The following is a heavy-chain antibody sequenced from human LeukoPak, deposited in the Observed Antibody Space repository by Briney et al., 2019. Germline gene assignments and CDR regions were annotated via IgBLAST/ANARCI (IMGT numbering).Heavy chain of an antibody. Sequence: GGSLRLSCAASGLTFSSYGMHWVRQAPGKGLEWVAFIRYDGSNKYYADSVKGRFTISRDNSKNTLYLQMNSLRAEDTAVYYCAKDSERYGFWSGADAFDIWGQGTMVTVSS. CDR3: AKDSERYGFWSGADAFDI. D-gene: IGHD3-3*01. CDR1: GLTFSSYG. CDR2: IRYDGSNK. V-gene: IGHV3-30*02. J-gene: IGHJ3*02.